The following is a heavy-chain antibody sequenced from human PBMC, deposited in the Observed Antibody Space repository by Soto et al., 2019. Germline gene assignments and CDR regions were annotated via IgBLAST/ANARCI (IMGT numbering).Heavy chain of an antibody. J-gene: IGHJ6*03. CDR1: GGSISSSSYY. CDR3: ARARDSSSSGYYYYYMDF. Sequence: PSETLSLTWTVAGGSISSSSYYWGWIRQPPGKGLEWIGSIHYSGSTYYNPSLKSRVTISVDTSKNQFSLKLSSVTAADTAVYYCARARDSSSSGYYYYYMDFWVKGTTVTVS. V-gene: IGHV4-39*01. D-gene: IGHD6-6*01. CDR2: IHYSGST.